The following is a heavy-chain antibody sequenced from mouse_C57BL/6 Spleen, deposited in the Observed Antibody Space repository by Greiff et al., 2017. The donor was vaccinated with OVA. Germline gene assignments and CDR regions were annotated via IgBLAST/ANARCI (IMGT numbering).Heavy chain of an antibody. Sequence: EVKLVESGGGLVQPKGSLKLSCAASGFSFNTYAMNWVRQAPGKGLEWVARIRSKSNNYATYYADSVKDRFTISRDDSESMLYLQMNNLKTEDTAMYYCVRHGVYGSSGDAMDYWGQGTSVTVSS. CDR2: IRSKSNNYAT. D-gene: IGHD1-1*01. J-gene: IGHJ4*01. V-gene: IGHV10-1*01. CDR3: VRHGVYGSSGDAMDY. CDR1: GFSFNTYA.